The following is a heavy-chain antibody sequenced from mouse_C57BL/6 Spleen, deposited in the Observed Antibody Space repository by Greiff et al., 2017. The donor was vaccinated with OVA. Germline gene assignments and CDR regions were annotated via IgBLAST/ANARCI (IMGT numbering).Heavy chain of an antibody. CDR1: GYTFTSYG. Sequence: QVHVKQSGAELARPGASVKLSCKASGYTFTSYGISWVKQRTGQGLEWIGEIYPRSGNTYYNEKFKGKATLTADKSSSTAYMELRSLTSEDSAVYFCARETQITTVVVGYFDYWGQGTTLTVAS. V-gene: IGHV1-81*01. CDR2: IYPRSGNT. J-gene: IGHJ2*01. CDR3: ARETQITTVVVGYFDY. D-gene: IGHD1-1*01.